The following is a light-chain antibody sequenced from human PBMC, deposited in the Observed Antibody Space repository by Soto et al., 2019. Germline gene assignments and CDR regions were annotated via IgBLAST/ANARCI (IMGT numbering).Light chain of an antibody. V-gene: IGKV3-15*01. CDR1: QSVYSN. CDR2: GAS. CDR3: QQYSNWPRT. Sequence: EIVMTQSPATLSVSPGERATLSCRASQSVYSNLAWYQQKPGQAPRFLIYGASTRATGIPARFSGSGSGTEFTLTISSLQSEDFAVYYCQQYSNWPRTFGQGTKVNIK. J-gene: IGKJ1*01.